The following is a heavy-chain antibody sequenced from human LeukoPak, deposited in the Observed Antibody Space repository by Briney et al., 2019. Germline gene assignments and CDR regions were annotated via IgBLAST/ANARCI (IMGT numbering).Heavy chain of an antibody. V-gene: IGHV1-69*13. CDR3: AYLSASNTGAFDV. J-gene: IGHJ3*01. Sequence: SVKVSCKASGGIFNSKALSWVRQAPGQGLEWMGGIIPMFRTANYGQKFQGRVTITADDFTSTGYMELSSLRSEDTAVFYCAYLSASNTGAFDVWGQGTVVTVSS. CDR1: GGIFNSKA. D-gene: IGHD2-8*02. CDR2: IIPMFRTA.